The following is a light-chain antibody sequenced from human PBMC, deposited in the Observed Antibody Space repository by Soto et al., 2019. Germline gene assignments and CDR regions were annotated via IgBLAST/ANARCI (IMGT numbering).Light chain of an antibody. CDR2: EVS. Sequence: QSALTQPASVSGSPGQSITISCTGTSSDVGGYNYVSWYQQNPDKAPKLMIYEVSNRPSGVSNRFSGSKSGNTASLTISGLQAEDEADYYCSSYTSSSTPVFGGGTKLTVL. CDR3: SSYTSSSTPV. V-gene: IGLV2-14*01. J-gene: IGLJ2*01. CDR1: SSDVGGYNY.